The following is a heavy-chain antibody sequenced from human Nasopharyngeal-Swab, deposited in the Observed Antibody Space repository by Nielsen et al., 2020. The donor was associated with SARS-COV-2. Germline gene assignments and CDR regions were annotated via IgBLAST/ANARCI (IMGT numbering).Heavy chain of an antibody. V-gene: IGHV5-51*01. Sequence: VRQMPGKGLEWMGIIYPGDSDTRYSPSFQGQVTISADKSISTAYLQWSSLKASDTAMYHCARHFRGTYYYDSSGYTPLDYWGQGARVTVSS. D-gene: IGHD3-22*01. J-gene: IGHJ4*02. CDR3: ARHFRGTYYYDSSGYTPLDY. CDR2: IYPGDSDT.